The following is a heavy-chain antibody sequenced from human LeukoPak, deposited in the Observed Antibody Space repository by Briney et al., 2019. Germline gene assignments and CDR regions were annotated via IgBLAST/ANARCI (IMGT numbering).Heavy chain of an antibody. J-gene: IGHJ4*02. Sequence: ASVKVSCKASGYTFTSYGISWVRQAPGQGLEWMGWISAYNGNTNYAQKFQGRVTITADESTSTAYMELSSLRSEDTAVYYCASQRHSGSYFLDYWGQGTLVTVSS. D-gene: IGHD1-26*01. CDR1: GYTFTSYG. V-gene: IGHV1-18*01. CDR2: ISAYNGNT. CDR3: ASQRHSGSYFLDY.